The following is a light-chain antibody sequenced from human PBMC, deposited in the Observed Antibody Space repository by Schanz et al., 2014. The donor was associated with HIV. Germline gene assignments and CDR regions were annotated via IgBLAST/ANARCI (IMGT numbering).Light chain of an antibody. CDR3: TSYTSSMTLHVL. V-gene: IGLV2-14*03. J-gene: IGLJ2*01. Sequence: QSALTQPASVSGSPGQSITISCTGVSSDVRAFNYVSWYQQHPGNVPKLIIYDGSHRPSGVSNRFSGSQSDSTASLISSGLQAEDEADYFCTSYTSSMTLHVLVGGGTKLTVL. CDR2: DGS. CDR1: SSDVRAFNY.